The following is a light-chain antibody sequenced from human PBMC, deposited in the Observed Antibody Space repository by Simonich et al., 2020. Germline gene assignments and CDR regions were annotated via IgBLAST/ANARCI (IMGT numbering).Light chain of an antibody. CDR3: QSYDSSLSGSV. CDR1: SSNIGAGYE. J-gene: IGLJ2*01. Sequence: QSVLTQPPSGSGAPGQRVTNPCTGSSSNIGAGYEVHWYQQLPGTAPKLLIYGNSNRPSGVPDRFSGSKSGTSASLAITGLQAEDEADYYCQSYDSSLSGSVFGGGTKLTVL. CDR2: GNS. V-gene: IGLV1-40*01.